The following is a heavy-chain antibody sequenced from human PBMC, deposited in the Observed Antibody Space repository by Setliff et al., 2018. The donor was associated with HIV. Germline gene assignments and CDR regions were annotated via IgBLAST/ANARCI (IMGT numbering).Heavy chain of an antibody. CDR1: GYTFTGYY. J-gene: IGHJ3*02. Sequence: ASVKVFCKASGYTFTGYYMHWVRQAPGQGLEWMGRINPNSGGTNYAQKFQGRVTMTRDTSISTAYMELSRLRSDDTAVYYCARETLRWKSRAFDIWGQGTMVTVSS. CDR3: ARETLRWKSRAFDI. D-gene: IGHD4-17*01. CDR2: INPNSGGT. V-gene: IGHV1-2*06.